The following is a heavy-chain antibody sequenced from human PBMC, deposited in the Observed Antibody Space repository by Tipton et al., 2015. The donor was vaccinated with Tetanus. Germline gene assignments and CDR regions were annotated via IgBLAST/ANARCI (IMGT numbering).Heavy chain of an antibody. D-gene: IGHD6-19*01. CDR1: GGSVRSTNSY. V-gene: IGHV4-61*01. CDR2: IYYSGTT. Sequence: TLSLTCTVSGGSVRSTNSYWSWLRQPPGKGLEWIGYIYYSGTTKNNPSLKTRVTMSVDTSKNQFSLRLNSVTAADTAMYYCVRWSPIRVADKWGVDWFDPWGQGSLVNVSS. CDR3: VRWSPIRVADKWGVDWFDP. J-gene: IGHJ5*02.